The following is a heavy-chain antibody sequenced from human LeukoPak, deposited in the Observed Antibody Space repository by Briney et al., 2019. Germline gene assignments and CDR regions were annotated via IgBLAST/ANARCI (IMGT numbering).Heavy chain of an antibody. CDR1: GFTFSSYW. V-gene: IGHV3-74*01. CDR3: AKERSSGWPDY. J-gene: IGHJ4*02. Sequence: GGSLRLSCAASGFTFSSYWMHWVRQAPGKGLVWVSRISSDGSSTRYADSVKGRFTISRDNARNTLHLQMNSLRAEDTAMYYCAKERSSGWPDYWGQGTLVTVSS. D-gene: IGHD6-19*01. CDR2: ISSDGSST.